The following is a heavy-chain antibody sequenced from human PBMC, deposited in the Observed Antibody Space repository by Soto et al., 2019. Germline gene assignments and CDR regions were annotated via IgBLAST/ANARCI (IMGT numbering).Heavy chain of an antibody. J-gene: IGHJ4*02. Sequence: PSETLSLTCTVSGGSIRSYYWSWIRQPPGKGLEWIGYIYYSGSTNYNPSLKSRVTISVDTSKNQFSLKLSSVTAADTAVYYCARRYGPGFDYWGQGTLVTVS. CDR3: ARRYGPGFDY. V-gene: IGHV4-59*08. CDR1: GGSIRSYY. D-gene: IGHD4-17*01. CDR2: IYYSGST.